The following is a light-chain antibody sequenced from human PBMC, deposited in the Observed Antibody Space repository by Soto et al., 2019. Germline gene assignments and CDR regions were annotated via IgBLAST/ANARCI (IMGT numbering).Light chain of an antibody. CDR1: QSVNSY. J-gene: IGKJ5*01. V-gene: IGKV3-11*01. Sequence: IVLTQSPATLSLSPGERATLSSRASQSVNSYLACYQQKPGLAPRLLIYDASSRATGIPDRFSGSGSGTDFTLTISSLEPEDFAVYYCQHRSIWPVSFGQGTRLEIK. CDR2: DAS. CDR3: QHRSIWPVS.